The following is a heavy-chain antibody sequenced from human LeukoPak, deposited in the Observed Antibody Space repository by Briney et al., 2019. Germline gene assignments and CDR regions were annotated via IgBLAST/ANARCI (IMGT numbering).Heavy chain of an antibody. CDR1: AASLSSLIHY. V-gene: IGHV4-61*01. CDR2: TYYSGST. Sequence: SETLSLTCTLSAASLSSLIHYCSWVRQPPGKGPEWIGNTYYSGSTNFSPSPKRRVPISLATAKTKFSLKPRSVTAPDTAVYYCARIALDDDSSPYYRLYYFDSWGQGTLVTVSS. CDR3: ARIALDDDSSPYYRLYYFDS. D-gene: IGHD3-22*01. J-gene: IGHJ4*02.